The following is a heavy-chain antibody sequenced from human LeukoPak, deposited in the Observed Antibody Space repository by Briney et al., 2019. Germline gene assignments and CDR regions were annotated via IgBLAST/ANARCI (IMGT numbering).Heavy chain of an antibody. CDR3: ARTDYDYVWGSYHPLDQ. V-gene: IGHV2-26*01. Sequence: ESGPVLVKPTETLTLTCTVSRFSGFSLNTARMGVSWIRQPPGKALEWLAHIFSNDEKSYRTSLKSRLTISKDPSKSQVVLTMTSMDPVDTATYYCARTDYDYVWGSYHPLDQWGQGTLVTVSS. CDR1: GFSLNTARMG. D-gene: IGHD3-16*02. J-gene: IGHJ4*02. CDR2: IFSNDEK.